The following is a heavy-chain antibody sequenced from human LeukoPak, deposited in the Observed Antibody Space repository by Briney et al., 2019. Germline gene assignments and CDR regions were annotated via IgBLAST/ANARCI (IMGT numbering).Heavy chain of an antibody. CDR3: ARDPPLRGITMVRGVLDY. CDR2: ISAYNGNT. D-gene: IGHD3-10*01. CDR1: GYTFTSYG. J-gene: IGHJ4*02. Sequence: GASVKVSCKASGYTFTSYGISWVRQAPGQGLEWMGWISAYNGNTNYAQKLQGRVTMTTDTSTSTAYMELRSLRSDDTAVYYCARDPPLRGITMVRGVLDYWGQGTLVTVSS. V-gene: IGHV1-18*01.